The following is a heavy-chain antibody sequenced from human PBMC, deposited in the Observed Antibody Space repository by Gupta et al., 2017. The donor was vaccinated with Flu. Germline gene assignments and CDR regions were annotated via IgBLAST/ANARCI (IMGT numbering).Heavy chain of an antibody. CDR2: IYSGGST. Sequence: EVQLVESGGGLVQPGGSLRLSCAASGFTVSSNYMRWVRQAPGKGLEWVSVIYSGGSTYYADPVKGRFTISRDNSKNTLYLQMNSLRAEDTAVYYCARGYCSSTSCYRLDGMDVWGQGTRSPSP. CDR3: ARGYCSSTSCYRLDGMDV. D-gene: IGHD2-2*01. J-gene: IGHJ6*02. CDR1: GFTVSSNY. V-gene: IGHV3-66*02.